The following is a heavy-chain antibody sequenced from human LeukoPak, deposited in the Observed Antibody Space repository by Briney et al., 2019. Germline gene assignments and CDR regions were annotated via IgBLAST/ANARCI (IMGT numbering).Heavy chain of an antibody. J-gene: IGHJ6*02. CDR2: VTSGGST. Sequence: GGSLRLSCAASGFTFSTHSMSCVRQAPGKGLEWVSAVTSGGSTYNADSVKGRFTISRDDSKNMLYLQMNSLRAEDTAVYYCAKGQTYYDTLTGYPRYYYYGMDVWGQGTTVTVAS. CDR1: GFTFSTHS. D-gene: IGHD3-9*01. V-gene: IGHV3-23*01. CDR3: AKGQTYYDTLTGYPRYYYYGMDV.